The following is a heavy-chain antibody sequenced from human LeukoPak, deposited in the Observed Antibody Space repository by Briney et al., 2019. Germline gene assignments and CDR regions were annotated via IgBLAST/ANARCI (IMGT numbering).Heavy chain of an antibody. CDR1: GYTFTGYY. CDR3: ARDPSGLKGEQQLVGFDP. CDR2: INPNSGGT. D-gene: IGHD6-13*01. Sequence: GASVKVSCKASGYTFTGYYMHWVRQAPGQGLEWMGWINPNSGGTNYAQKFQGRVTMTRDTSISTAYMELSRLRSDDTAVYYCARDPSGLKGEQQLVGFDPWGQGTLVTVSS. V-gene: IGHV1-2*02. J-gene: IGHJ5*02.